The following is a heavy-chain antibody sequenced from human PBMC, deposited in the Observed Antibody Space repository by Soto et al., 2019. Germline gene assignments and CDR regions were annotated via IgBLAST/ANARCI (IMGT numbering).Heavy chain of an antibody. CDR2: IYYSGST. CDR1: GGSISSGGYY. D-gene: IGHD3-10*01. J-gene: IGHJ5*02. V-gene: IGHV4-31*03. Sequence: PSGTLSLTCXVSGGSISSGGYYWSWIRQHPGKGLEWIGYIYYSGSTYYNPSLKSRVTISVDTSKNQFSLKLSSVTAADTAVYYCARAWGSRFGESLLNWFDPWGQGTLVTVSS. CDR3: ARAWGSRFGESLLNWFDP.